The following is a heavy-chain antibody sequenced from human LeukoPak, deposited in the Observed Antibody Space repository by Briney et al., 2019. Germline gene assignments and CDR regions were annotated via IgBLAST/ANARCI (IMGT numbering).Heavy chain of an antibody. CDR1: GGSISSYY. Sequence: PSETLSLTCTVSGGSISSYYWSWIRQPPGKGLEWIGYIYYSGSTNYNPSLKSRVTISVDTSKNQFSLKLSSVTAADTAVYYCARVYDGGYYFDYWGQGTLVTVSS. D-gene: IGHD4-23*01. V-gene: IGHV4-59*01. CDR3: ARVYDGGYYFDY. CDR2: IYYSGST. J-gene: IGHJ4*02.